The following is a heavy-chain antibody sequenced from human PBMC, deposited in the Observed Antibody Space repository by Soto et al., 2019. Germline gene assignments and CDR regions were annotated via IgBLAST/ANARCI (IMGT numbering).Heavy chain of an antibody. CDR1: GFTFSSYS. CDR2: ISSSSSYI. CDR3: AREGWNDEWYYTYYYYYGMDV. J-gene: IGHJ6*02. D-gene: IGHD1-1*01. Sequence: GGSLRLSCAASGFTFSSYSMNWVRQAPGKGLEWVSSISSSSSYIYYADSVKGRFTISRDNAKNSLYLQMNSLRAEDTAVYYCAREGWNDEWYYTYYYYYGMDVWGQGTTVTVSS. V-gene: IGHV3-21*01.